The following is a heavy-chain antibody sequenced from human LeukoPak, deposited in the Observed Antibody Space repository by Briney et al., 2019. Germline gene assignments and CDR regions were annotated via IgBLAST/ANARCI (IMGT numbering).Heavy chain of an antibody. J-gene: IGHJ6*02. CDR3: AREMVSRSWGFYGMDV. V-gene: IGHV1-69*13. Sequence: EASVKVSCKASGGTFSSYAISWVRQAPGQGLEWMGGIIPIFGTANYAQKFQGRVTITADESTSTAYMELSSLRSEDTAVYYCAREMVSRSWGFYGMDVWGQGTTVTVSS. CDR1: GGTFSSYA. D-gene: IGHD3-16*01. CDR2: IIPIFGTA.